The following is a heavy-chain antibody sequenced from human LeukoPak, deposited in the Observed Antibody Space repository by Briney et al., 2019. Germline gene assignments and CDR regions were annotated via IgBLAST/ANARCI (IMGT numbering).Heavy chain of an antibody. V-gene: IGHV3-23*01. Sequence: GSLRLSCAASGFTFSTYTMHWVRQAPGKGLEWVSGISGSDGTTYYADSVKGRFTISRDNSKNTLYLQMNSLRADDRALYYCAKKGPVIVGVTYFDYWGQGTLVTVSS. CDR3: AKKGPVIVGVTYFDY. CDR1: GFTFSTYT. CDR2: ISGSDGTT. D-gene: IGHD1-26*01. J-gene: IGHJ4*02.